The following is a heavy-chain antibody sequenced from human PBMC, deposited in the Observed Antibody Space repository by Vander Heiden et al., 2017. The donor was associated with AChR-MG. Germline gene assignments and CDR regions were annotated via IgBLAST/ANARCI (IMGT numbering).Heavy chain of an antibody. CDR3: ARGRLGSGRYNDAFDI. CDR1: GFPFDDYG. Sequence: EVQLVGSGGGVVRPGGSLRLSCAASGFPFDDYGLSWVRQAPGKGLEWVSGINWNGGSTGYADSVKGRFTISRDNAKNSLYLQMNSLRAEDTALYHCARGRLGSGRYNDAFDIWGQGTMVTVSS. CDR2: INWNGGST. D-gene: IGHD1-26*01. J-gene: IGHJ3*02. V-gene: IGHV3-20*01.